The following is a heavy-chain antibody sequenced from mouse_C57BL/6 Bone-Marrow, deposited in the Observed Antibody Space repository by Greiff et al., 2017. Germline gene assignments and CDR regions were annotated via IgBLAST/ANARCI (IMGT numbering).Heavy chain of an antibody. CDR3: ARRRGYFDV. CDR2: ISSGGSYT. J-gene: IGHJ1*03. CDR1: GFTFSSYG. Sequence: EVMLVESGGDLVKPGGSLKLSCAASGFTFSSYGMSWVRQTPDKRLEWVATISSGGSYTYYPDSVKGRFTISRDNAKNTLYLQMSSLKSEDTAMYYCARRRGYFDVWGTGTTVTVSS. V-gene: IGHV5-6*02.